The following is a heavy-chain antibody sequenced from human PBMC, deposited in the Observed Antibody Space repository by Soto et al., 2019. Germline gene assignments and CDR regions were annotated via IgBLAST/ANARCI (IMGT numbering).Heavy chain of an antibody. J-gene: IGHJ5*02. CDR1: GGSISSYY. CDR2: IYTSGST. V-gene: IGHV4-4*07. CDR3: VGMVSVIVVVPAALLPGGWFDP. Sequence: QVQLQESGPGLVKPSETLSLTCTVSGGSISSYYWSWIRQPAGKGLEWIGRIYTSGSTNYNPSLRSRVNMSVDKSKIQFSPELSSVTAEDKAVYYCVGMVSVIVVVPAALLPGGWFDPWGQGTLVTVSS. D-gene: IGHD2-2*01.